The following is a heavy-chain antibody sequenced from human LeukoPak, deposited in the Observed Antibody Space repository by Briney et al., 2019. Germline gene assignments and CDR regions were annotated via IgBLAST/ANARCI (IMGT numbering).Heavy chain of an antibody. Sequence: PGGSLRLSCAASGFTFSSYGMSWVRQAPGKGLEWVSAISCSGGSTYYADSVKGRFTISRDSSKNTLFLQMNRLRPEDAAVYYCAKAPVTTCRGAYCYPFDYWGQGTLVTVSS. CDR2: ISCSGGST. D-gene: IGHD2-21*01. V-gene: IGHV3-23*01. CDR3: AKAPVTTCRGAYCYPFDY. J-gene: IGHJ4*02. CDR1: GFTFSSYG.